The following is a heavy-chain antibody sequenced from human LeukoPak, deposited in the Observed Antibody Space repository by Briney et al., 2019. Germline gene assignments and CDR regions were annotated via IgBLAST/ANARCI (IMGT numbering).Heavy chain of an antibody. Sequence: ASVTLSFKCSGGTFTIYAISWVRQPPAPGLERMGSIIIIPGIANYAQKFQGRVTITADKSTSKAYMELSSLRSEDTAVYYCSKGLNPYYYDSGGYQFDYWGQGTLVTVSP. D-gene: IGHD3-22*01. CDR1: GGTFTIYA. J-gene: IGHJ4*02. V-gene: IGHV1-69*04. CDR2: IIIIPGIA. CDR3: SKGLNPYYYDSGGYQFDY.